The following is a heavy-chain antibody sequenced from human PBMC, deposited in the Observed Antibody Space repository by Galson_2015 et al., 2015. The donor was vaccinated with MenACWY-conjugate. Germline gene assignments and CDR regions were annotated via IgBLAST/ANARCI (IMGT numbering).Heavy chain of an antibody. V-gene: IGHV3-23*01. CDR2: ISASGGDI. CDR3: AKGANYYDSSGKRYDAFDI. Sequence: SLRLSCAASGSTFSKCAMSWVRQAPGKGLEWVSGISASGGDIDYADSVKGRFTISRDNSKNTVYLQMNSLRAEDTAVYHCAKGANYYDSSGKRYDAFDIWGQGTMVTVSS. J-gene: IGHJ3*02. D-gene: IGHD3-22*01. CDR1: GSTFSKCA.